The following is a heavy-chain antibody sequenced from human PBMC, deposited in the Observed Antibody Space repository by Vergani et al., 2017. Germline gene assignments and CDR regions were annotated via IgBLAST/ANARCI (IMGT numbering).Heavy chain of an antibody. CDR2: IYTSGST. V-gene: IGHV4-61*02. Sequence: QVQLQESGPGLVKPSQTLSLTCTVPGGSISSGSYYWSWIRQPAGKGLEWIGRIYTSGSTNYNPTLKSRVTMSVDTSKNQFSLKLSSVTAADTAVYYCARGRYSSGWYWFDPWGQGTLVTVSS. CDR3: ARGRYSSGWYWFDP. CDR1: GGSISSGSYY. J-gene: IGHJ5*02. D-gene: IGHD6-19*01.